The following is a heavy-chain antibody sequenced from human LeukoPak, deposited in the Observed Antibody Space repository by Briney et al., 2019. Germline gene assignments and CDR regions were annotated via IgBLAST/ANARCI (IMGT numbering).Heavy chain of an antibody. CDR2: FYSGGST. Sequence: GGSLRLSCAASGFTLSNYAMSWVRQAPGKGLEWVSVFYSGGSTYYADSVKGRFTISRDNSKNTLDLQMNSLRVEDTAVYFCAKDKDTPATAQPQRGYFESWGQGTLVTVSS. CDR3: AKDKDTPATAQPQRGYFES. V-gene: IGHV3-23*03. CDR1: GFTLSNYA. D-gene: IGHD2-15*01. J-gene: IGHJ4*02.